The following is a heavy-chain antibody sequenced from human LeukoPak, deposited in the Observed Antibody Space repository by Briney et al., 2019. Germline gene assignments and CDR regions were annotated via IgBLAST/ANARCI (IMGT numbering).Heavy chain of an antibody. Sequence: PSETLSLTCTVSGGSISSYYWSWVRQAPGKGLEWVSAISGSGGSTYYADSVKGRFTISRDNSKNTLYLQMNSLRAEDTVVYYCAKDRPRPSVARDDYWGQGTLVTVSS. J-gene: IGHJ4*02. V-gene: IGHV3-23*01. D-gene: IGHD2-21*01. CDR3: AKDRPRPSVARDDY. CDR1: GGSISSYY. CDR2: ISGSGGST.